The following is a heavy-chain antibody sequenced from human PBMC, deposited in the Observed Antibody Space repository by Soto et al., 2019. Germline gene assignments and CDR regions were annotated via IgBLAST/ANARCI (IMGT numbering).Heavy chain of an antibody. CDR2: IDPSDSYT. CDR1: GYSFTSYW. D-gene: IGHD2-2*01. J-gene: IGHJ6*02. CDR3: ARHEPTVVVPAAIGYYYYGMDV. V-gene: IGHV5-10-1*01. Sequence: GESLKISCNGSGYSFTSYWISWVRQMPGKGLEWMGRIDPSDSYTNYSPSFQGHVTISADKSISTAYLQWSSLKASDTAMYYCARHEPTVVVPAAIGYYYYGMDVWGQGTTVTVSS.